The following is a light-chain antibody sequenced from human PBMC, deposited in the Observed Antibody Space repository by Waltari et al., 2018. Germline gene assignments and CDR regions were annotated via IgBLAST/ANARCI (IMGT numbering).Light chain of an antibody. V-gene: IGLV2-23*02. J-gene: IGLJ1*01. CDR1: RSDFGLSNL. CDR2: EVS. Sequence: QSALTQPASVSGSPGPSITISCTGTRSDFGLSNLVSWSQQHPGKAPHLMIYEVSERPSGVSKRFSGSKSGKTASLTISGLQAEDEADYYCCSYVGSSTALYVFGTGTKVTVL. CDR3: CSYVGSSTALYV.